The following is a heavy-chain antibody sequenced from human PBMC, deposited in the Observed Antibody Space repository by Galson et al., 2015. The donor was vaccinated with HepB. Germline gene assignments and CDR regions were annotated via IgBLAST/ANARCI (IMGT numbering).Heavy chain of an antibody. CDR2: ISYDGSNK. CDR1: GFTFSSYG. CDR3: AKDTSPLYYYDSSGYYDY. J-gene: IGHJ4*02. D-gene: IGHD3-22*01. Sequence: SLRLSCAASGFTFSSYGMHWVRQAPGKGLEWVAVISYDGSNKYYADSVKGRFTISRDNSKNTLYLQMNSLRAEDTAVYYCAKDTSPLYYYDSSGYYDYWGQGTLVTVSS. V-gene: IGHV3-30*18.